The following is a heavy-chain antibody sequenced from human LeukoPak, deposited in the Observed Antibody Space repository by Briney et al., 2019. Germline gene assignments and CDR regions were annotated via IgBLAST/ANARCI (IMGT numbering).Heavy chain of an antibody. Sequence: PGGSLRLSCAASGFTFSSYWMSWVRQAPGKGLEWVANIKQDGSEKYYVDSVKGRFTISRDNAKNSLYLRMNSLRAEDTALYYCAKDIDSSGYDYWGQGTLVTVSS. D-gene: IGHD3-22*01. CDR3: AKDIDSSGYDY. J-gene: IGHJ4*02. CDR1: GFTFSSYW. CDR2: IKQDGSEK. V-gene: IGHV3-7*03.